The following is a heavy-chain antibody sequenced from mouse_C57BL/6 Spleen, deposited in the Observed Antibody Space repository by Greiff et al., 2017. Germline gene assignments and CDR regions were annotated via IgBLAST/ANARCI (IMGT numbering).Heavy chain of an antibody. CDR2: INPNNGGT. Sequence: VQLQQSGPELVKPGASVKISCKASGYTFTDYYMNWVKQSHGKSLEWIGDINPNNGGTSYNQKFKGKATLTVDKSSSTAYMELRSLTSEDSAVYYCARQAYYGSSSAWFAYWGQGTLVTVSA. CDR1: GYTFTDYY. V-gene: IGHV1-26*01. CDR3: ARQAYYGSSSAWFAY. J-gene: IGHJ3*01. D-gene: IGHD1-1*01.